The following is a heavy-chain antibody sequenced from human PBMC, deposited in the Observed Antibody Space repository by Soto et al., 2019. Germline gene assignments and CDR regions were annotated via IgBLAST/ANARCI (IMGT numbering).Heavy chain of an antibody. CDR2: IRRKAYGGTT. CDR1: GFTFGDYA. D-gene: IGHD3-22*01. Sequence: PGGSLRLSCTASGFTFGDYALSWFRQAPGKGLEWVGFIRRKAYGGTTEYAASVKGRFTISRDDSKSIAYLQMNSLKTEDTAVYYFTSYYDSSRYYLEFDYWGQGTLVTVSS. CDR3: TSYYDSSRYYLEFDY. V-gene: IGHV3-49*03. J-gene: IGHJ4*02.